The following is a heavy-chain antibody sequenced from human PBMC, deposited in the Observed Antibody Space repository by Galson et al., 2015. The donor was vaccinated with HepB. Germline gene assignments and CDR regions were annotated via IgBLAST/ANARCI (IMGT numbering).Heavy chain of an antibody. V-gene: IGHV3-23*01. J-gene: IGHJ4*02. CDR3: AKVLVPAAMPIAAAGNFDY. D-gene: IGHD2-2*01. Sequence: SLRLSCAASGFTFSSYAMSWVRQAPGKGLEWVSAISGSGGSTYYADSVKGRFTISRDNSKNTLYLQMNSLRAEDTAVYYCAKVLVPAAMPIAAAGNFDYWGQGTLVTVSS. CDR1: GFTFSSYA. CDR2: ISGSGGST.